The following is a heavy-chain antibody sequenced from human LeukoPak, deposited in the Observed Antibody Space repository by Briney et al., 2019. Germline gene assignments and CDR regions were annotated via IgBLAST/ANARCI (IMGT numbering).Heavy chain of an antibody. CDR2: INTDGSST. CDR3: VRNHPDYYYYYMDV. J-gene: IGHJ6*03. Sequence: GGSLRLSCAASGFTFSSYAMSWVRQAPGKGLVWVSRINTDGSSTTYVDSVQGRFTISRDNAKNTLYLQMNSLRAEDTAMYYCVRNHPDYYYYYMDVWGKGTTATVSS. V-gene: IGHV3-74*01. CDR1: GFTFSSYA.